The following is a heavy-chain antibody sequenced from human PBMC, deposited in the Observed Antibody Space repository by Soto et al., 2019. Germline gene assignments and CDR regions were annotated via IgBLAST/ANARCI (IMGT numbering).Heavy chain of an antibody. CDR2: ISYDGSNK. V-gene: IGHV3-30*18. CDR3: AKELGPKYSSSWTFDY. J-gene: IGHJ4*02. D-gene: IGHD6-13*01. Sequence: GGSLRLSCAASGFTFSSYGMHWVRQAPGKGLEWVAVISYDGSNKYYADSVKGRFTISRDNSKNTLYLQMNSLRAEDTAVYYCAKELGPKYSSSWTFDYWGQGTLVTVSS. CDR1: GFTFSSYG.